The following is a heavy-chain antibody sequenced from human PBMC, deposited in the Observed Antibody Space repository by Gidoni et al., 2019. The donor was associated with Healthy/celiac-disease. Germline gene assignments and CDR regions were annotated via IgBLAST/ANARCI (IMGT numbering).Heavy chain of an antibody. CDR1: GYSFTSYW. J-gene: IGHJ5*02. V-gene: IGHV5-10-1*03. CDR2: MDPSDSYT. Sequence: EVQLVQSGAEVKKPGESLRISGKGSGYSFTSYWISWVRQMPGKGLEWMGRMDPSDSYTNSSPSFQGHVTISAYKSIRTAYLQWSSLKASDTAMYYCARARTIFGVVGWFDPWGQGTLVTVSS. CDR3: ARARTIFGVVGWFDP. D-gene: IGHD3-3*01.